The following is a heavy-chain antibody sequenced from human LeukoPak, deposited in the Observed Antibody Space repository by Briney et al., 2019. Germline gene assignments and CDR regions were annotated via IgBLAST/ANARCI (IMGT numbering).Heavy chain of an antibody. CDR3: ARPAHYGSGSYPYYFDY. Sequence: PSETLSLTCTVSGGSISSYYWSWIRQPPGKGLEWIGYIYYSGSTNYNPSLKSRVTISVDTSKNQFSLTLSSVAAADTAVYYCARPAHYGSGSYPYYFDYWGQGTLVTVSS. J-gene: IGHJ4*02. V-gene: IGHV4-59*01. CDR2: IYYSGST. D-gene: IGHD3-10*01. CDR1: GGSISSYY.